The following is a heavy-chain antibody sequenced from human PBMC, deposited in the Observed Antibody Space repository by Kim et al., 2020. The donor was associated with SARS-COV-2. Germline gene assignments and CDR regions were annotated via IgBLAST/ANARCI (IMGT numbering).Heavy chain of an antibody. Sequence: GASLKISCKGSGYSFTSYWISWVRQMPGKGLEWMGRIDPSDSYTNYSPSFQGHVTISADKSISTAYLQWSSLKASDTAMYYCARLVSGIQLWDWVTFVDYWGQGTLVTVSA. J-gene: IGHJ4*02. CDR1: GYSFTSYW. CDR2: IDPSDSYT. D-gene: IGHD5-18*01. CDR3: ARLVSGIQLWDWVTFVDY. V-gene: IGHV5-10-1*01.